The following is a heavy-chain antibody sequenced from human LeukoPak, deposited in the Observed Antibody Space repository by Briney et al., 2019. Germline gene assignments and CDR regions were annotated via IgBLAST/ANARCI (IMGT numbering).Heavy chain of an antibody. V-gene: IGHV1-2*02. J-gene: IGHJ4*02. CDR1: GYTFTGYY. CDR2: INPNSGGT. CDR3: APTAGHEYGDYLYYFDY. D-gene: IGHD4-17*01. Sequence: ASVKVSCKASGYTFTGYYMHWVRQAPGRELEWMGWINPNSGGTNYAQKFQGRVTMTRDTSISTAYMELSSLRSDDTAVYYCAPTAGHEYGDYLYYFDYWGQGTLVTVSS.